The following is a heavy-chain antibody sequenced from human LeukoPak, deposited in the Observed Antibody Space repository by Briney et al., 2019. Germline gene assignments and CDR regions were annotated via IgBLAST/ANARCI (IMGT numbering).Heavy chain of an antibody. CDR1: GFTFSSYG. CDR3: AKGGSSWYVIWGGKDDDY. V-gene: IGHV3-30*02. D-gene: IGHD6-13*01. CDR2: IRYDGSNK. J-gene: IGHJ4*02. Sequence: GGSLRLSCAASGFTFSSYGMHWVRQAPGKGLEWVAFIRYDGSNKYYADSVKGRFTISRDNSKNTLYLQMNSLRAEDTAVYYCAKGGSSWYVIWGGKDDDYWGQGTLVTVSS.